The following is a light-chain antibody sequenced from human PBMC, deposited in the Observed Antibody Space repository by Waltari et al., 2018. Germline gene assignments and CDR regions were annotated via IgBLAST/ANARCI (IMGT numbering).Light chain of an antibody. CDR3: CSFAGSHTYVV. CDR2: DVS. CDR1: STDAGGYNY. Sequence: QSALTQPRSVSGSPGQSVTISCTGTSTDAGGYNYVSWYPQHPGKAPKLMIYDVSKRPSGVPDRFSGSKSGNTASLTISGLQTEDEADYYCCSFAGSHTYVVFGGGTKLTVL. J-gene: IGLJ2*01. V-gene: IGLV2-11*01.